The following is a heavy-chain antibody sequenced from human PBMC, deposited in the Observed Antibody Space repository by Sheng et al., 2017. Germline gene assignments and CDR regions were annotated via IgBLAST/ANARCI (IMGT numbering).Heavy chain of an antibody. Sequence: QLQLQESGPGLVKPSETLSLTCTVSGGSISSSSYYWGWIRQPPGKGLEWIGSIYYSGSTYYNPSLKSRVTISVDTSKNQFSLKLSSVTAADTAVYYCARHVVVVAQVDNWGQGTLVTVSS. J-gene: IGHJ4*02. CDR2: IYYSGST. CDR1: GGSISSSSYY. CDR3: ARHVVVVAQVDN. V-gene: IGHV4-39*01. D-gene: IGHD3-22*01.